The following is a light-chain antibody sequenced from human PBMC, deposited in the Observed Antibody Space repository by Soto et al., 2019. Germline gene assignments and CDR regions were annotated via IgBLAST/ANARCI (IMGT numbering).Light chain of an antibody. V-gene: IGLV2-8*01. CDR3: SSYAGRDIGV. CDR2: EVT. Sequence: QSALTQPPSASGSRGQSVTISCTGTSVDINYVSWFQQHPGKAPKLIICEVTKRPSGVPDRFSGSTSGNTASLTASGLQDDDEADYYWSSYAGRDIGVFGGGTKLTVL. CDR1: SVDINY. J-gene: IGLJ3*02.